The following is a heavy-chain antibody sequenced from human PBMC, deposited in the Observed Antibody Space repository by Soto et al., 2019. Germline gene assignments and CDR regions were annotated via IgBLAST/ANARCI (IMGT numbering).Heavy chain of an antibody. Sequence: QVHLVQSGAELRKPGSSVRVSCKASGDTFHSYTINWVRQAPGLGLQWMGGTIPILSKSNYALKFQGRLTITADNPTSTAYMVLTSLRSEDPSIYSGATSYGSGSQAVDYWGQGALVSVSS. CDR3: ATSYGSGSQAVDY. CDR2: TIPILSKS. D-gene: IGHD3-10*01. CDR1: GDTFHSYT. V-gene: IGHV1-69*02. J-gene: IGHJ4*02.